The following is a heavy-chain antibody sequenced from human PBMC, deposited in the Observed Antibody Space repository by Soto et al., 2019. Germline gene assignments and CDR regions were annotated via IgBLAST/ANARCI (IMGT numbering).Heavy chain of an antibody. Sequence: EVQLVESGGDLVQPGGSLRLSCAASESTFRGYWMHWVRQAPGKGLVWVSRVNGDGSGTIYGDSVKGRFTVSRDNPKNTLFLQMNSLSVDDTAIYYCARGSSHQAFEIWGQGTMVTVSS. CDR1: ESTFRGYW. CDR3: ARGSSHQAFEI. V-gene: IGHV3-74*01. CDR2: VNGDGSGT. J-gene: IGHJ3*02.